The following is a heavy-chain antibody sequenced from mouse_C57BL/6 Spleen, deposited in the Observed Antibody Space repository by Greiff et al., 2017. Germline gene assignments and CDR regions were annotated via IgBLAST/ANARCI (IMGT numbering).Heavy chain of an antibody. V-gene: IGHV1-9*01. J-gene: IGHJ4*01. CDR1: GYTFTGYW. CDR3: ARSRVITTVVDYAMDY. Sequence: QVQLQQSGAELMKPGASVKLSCKATGYTFTGYWIEWVKQRPGHGLEWIGEVLPGSGSTNYNEKFKGKATFTADTSSNTAYMQLSSLTTEDSAIYYCARSRVITTVVDYAMDYWGQGTSVTVSS. D-gene: IGHD1-1*01. CDR2: VLPGSGST.